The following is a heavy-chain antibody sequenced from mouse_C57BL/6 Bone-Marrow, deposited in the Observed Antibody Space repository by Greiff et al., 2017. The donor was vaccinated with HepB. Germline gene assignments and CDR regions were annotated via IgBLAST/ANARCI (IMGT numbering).Heavy chain of an antibody. CDR3: ARGGYPAY. Sequence: DVHLVESGGGLVKPGGSLKLSCAASGFTFSSYAMSWVRQTPEKRLEWVATISDGGSYTYYPDNVKGRFTISRDNAKNNLYLQMSHLKSEDTAMYYCARGGYPAYWGQGTLVTVSA. D-gene: IGHD2-14*01. J-gene: IGHJ3*01. V-gene: IGHV5-4*01. CDR1: GFTFSSYA. CDR2: ISDGGSYT.